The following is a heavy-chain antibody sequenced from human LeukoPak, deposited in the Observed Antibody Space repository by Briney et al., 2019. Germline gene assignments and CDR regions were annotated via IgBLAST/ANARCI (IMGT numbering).Heavy chain of an antibody. J-gene: IGHJ5*02. CDR3: ARSIDYSSPECWFDP. V-gene: IGHV4-39*01. D-gene: IGHD6-13*01. CDR2: IYYSGST. CDR1: GGSISSSSYY. Sequence: SETLSLTCTVSGGSISSSSYYWGWIRQPPGKGLEWIGSIYYSGSTYYNPSLKSRVTISVDTSKNQFSLKLSSVTAADTAVYYCARSIDYSSPECWFDPWGQGTLVTVSS.